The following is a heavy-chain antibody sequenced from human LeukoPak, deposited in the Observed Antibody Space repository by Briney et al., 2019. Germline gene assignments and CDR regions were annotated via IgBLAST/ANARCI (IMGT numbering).Heavy chain of an antibody. CDR1: GASYNAYY. D-gene: IGHD3-3*01. Sequence: PSETLSLTCAVYGASYNAYYWSWIRQPPGKGLDWIGDTDHRGTATYNPSLKSRLTISADASKNQFSLKLNSVTDADTAVYYCAVGITILGVAASFDSWGQGNLVIVSS. V-gene: IGHV4-34*01. CDR2: TDHRGTA. J-gene: IGHJ4*02. CDR3: AVGITILGVAASFDS.